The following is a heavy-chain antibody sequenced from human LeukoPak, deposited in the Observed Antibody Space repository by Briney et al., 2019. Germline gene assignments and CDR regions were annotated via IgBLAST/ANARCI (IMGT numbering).Heavy chain of an antibody. D-gene: IGHD2-2*01. CDR2: INHSGST. J-gene: IGHJ5*02. V-gene: IGHV4-34*01. Sequence: RASETLSLTCTVSGGSISSADYYWSWIRQPPGKGLEWIGEINHSGSTNYNPSLKSRVTISVDTSKNQFSLKLSSVTAADTAVYYCARSFLRRGIVVVPAATKENQKKNWFDPWGQGTLVTVSS. CDR1: GGSISSADYY. CDR3: ARSFLRRGIVVVPAATKENQKKNWFDP.